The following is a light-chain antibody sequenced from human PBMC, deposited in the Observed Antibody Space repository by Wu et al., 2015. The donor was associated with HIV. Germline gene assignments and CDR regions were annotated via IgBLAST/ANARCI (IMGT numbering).Light chain of an antibody. V-gene: IGKV3-15*01. CDR1: QSVSTY. CDR3: QQYNNWIT. Sequence: EIVLTQSPETLSLSPGERATLSCRAGQSVSTYLAWYQQKRGQAPRLLVSDASTRASGIPARFSGSGSGTEFTLTISSMQSEDFAVYYCQQYNNWITFGQGTRLEIK. CDR2: DAS. J-gene: IGKJ5*01.